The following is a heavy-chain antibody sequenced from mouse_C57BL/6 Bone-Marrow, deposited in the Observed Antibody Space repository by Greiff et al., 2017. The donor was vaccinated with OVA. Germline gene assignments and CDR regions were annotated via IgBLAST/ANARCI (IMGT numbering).Heavy chain of an antibody. J-gene: IGHJ2*01. CDR2: IDPENGDT. CDR3: TTDTLRYFYY. V-gene: IGHV14-4*01. Sequence: VQLQQSGAELVRPGASVKLSCTASGFNIKDDYMHWVKQRPEQGLEWIGWIDPENGDTEYAAKFQGKATITADTSSNTAYLQLSSLTSEDTAVYYYTTDTLRYFYYWGQGTALTVSS. CDR1: GFNIKDDY.